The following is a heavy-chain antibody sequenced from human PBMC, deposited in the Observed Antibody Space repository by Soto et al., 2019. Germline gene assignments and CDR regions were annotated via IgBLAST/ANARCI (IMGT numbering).Heavy chain of an antibody. D-gene: IGHD6-6*01. Sequence: SLTCAVSGGSIISASYSWNWIRQSPGWGLEWIGHIYSSGSTYYNPSLKSRVSISVDTSNNQFSLKLTSVTAADTAVYFCAREDAARIERWFDAWGQGILVTVSS. CDR1: GGSIISASYS. J-gene: IGHJ5*02. CDR3: AREDAARIERWFDA. CDR2: IYSSGST. V-gene: IGHV4-31*11.